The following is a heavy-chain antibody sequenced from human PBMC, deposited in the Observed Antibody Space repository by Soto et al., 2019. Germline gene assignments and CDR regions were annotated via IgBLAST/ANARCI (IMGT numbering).Heavy chain of an antibody. Sequence: GGSLRLSCAASGFTFSGSAMHWVRQASGKGLEWVGRIRSKANSYATAYAASVKGRFTISRDDSKNTAYLQMNSLKTEDTAVYYCTRTSDYSNYYYYMDVWGKGTTVTVSS. CDR1: GFTFSGSA. D-gene: IGHD4-4*01. CDR2: IRSKANSYAT. J-gene: IGHJ6*03. CDR3: TRTSDYSNYYYYMDV. V-gene: IGHV3-73*01.